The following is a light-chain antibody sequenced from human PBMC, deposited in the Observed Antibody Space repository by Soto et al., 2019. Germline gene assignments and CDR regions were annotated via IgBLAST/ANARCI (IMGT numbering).Light chain of an antibody. V-gene: IGKV1-5*01. CDR1: QSISSW. CDR2: DAS. Sequence: EIRMTQSPSTLSASIGDRVTITCRASQSISSWLAWYQQKPGKAPKLLIYDASSLESGVPSRFSGSGSGTEFTLTISSLQPDDFATYYCQQYNSYLLTFGGGTKVDIK. J-gene: IGKJ4*01. CDR3: QQYNSYLLT.